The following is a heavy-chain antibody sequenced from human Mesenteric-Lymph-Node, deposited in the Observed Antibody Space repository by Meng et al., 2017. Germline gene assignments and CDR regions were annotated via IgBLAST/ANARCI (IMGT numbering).Heavy chain of an antibody. CDR1: GGSISWGDV. V-gene: IGHV4-4*02. D-gene: IGHD3-22*01. Sequence: GPGMVRQSETRALTGAGCGGSISWGDVWSLVRHPPGKGLEWIGETAHSGSTNYSPSLMSRVTISLDKSKNQLSLKLNSVTAADTAVYYCASSDYYRSDYWGQGTLVTVSS. J-gene: IGHJ4*02. CDR2: TAHSGST. CDR3: ASSDYYRSDY.